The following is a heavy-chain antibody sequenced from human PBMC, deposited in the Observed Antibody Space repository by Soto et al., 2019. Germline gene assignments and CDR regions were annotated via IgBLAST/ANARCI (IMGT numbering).Heavy chain of an antibody. CDR2: INSDGSST. CDR1: GFTFSSYW. D-gene: IGHD2-15*01. V-gene: IGHV3-74*01. J-gene: IGHJ6*03. CDR3: ARDQGGGYCSGGSSYSYYMDV. Sequence: EVQLVESGGGLVQPGGSLRLSCAASGFTFSSYWMHWVRQAPGKGLVWVSRINSDGSSTSYADSVKGRFTISRDNAKNTLYLQMNSLRAEDTAVYYCARDQGGGYCSGGSSYSYYMDVWGKGTTVTVSS.